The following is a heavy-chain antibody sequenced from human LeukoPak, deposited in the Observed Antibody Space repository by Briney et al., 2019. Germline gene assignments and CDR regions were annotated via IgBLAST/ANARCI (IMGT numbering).Heavy chain of an antibody. CDR2: IEHDGTNR. CDR1: GFTFNTYG. Sequence: GGSLRLSCAAPGFTFNTYGLYWVRQAPGEGLEWVAFIEHDGTNRNYADSVKGRFTISRDNSKNTLYLQMNSLRAEDTAVYYCAELGITMIGGVWGKGTTVTISS. D-gene: IGHD3-10*02. J-gene: IGHJ6*04. CDR3: AELGITMIGGV. V-gene: IGHV3-30*02.